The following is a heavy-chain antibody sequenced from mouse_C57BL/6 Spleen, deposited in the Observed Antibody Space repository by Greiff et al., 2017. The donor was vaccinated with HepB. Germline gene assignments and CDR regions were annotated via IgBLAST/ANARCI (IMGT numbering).Heavy chain of an antibody. V-gene: IGHV1-52*01. J-gene: IGHJ2*01. CDR3: ASLTPYGSSFDY. CDR1: GYTFTSYW. Sequence: VQLQQPGAELVRPGSSVKLSCKASGYTFTSYWMHWVKQRPIQGLEWIGNIDPSDSETHYNQKFKDKATLTVDKSSSTAYMQLSSLTSEDSAVYYCASLTPYGSSFDYWGQGTTLTVSS. D-gene: IGHD1-1*01. CDR2: IDPSDSET.